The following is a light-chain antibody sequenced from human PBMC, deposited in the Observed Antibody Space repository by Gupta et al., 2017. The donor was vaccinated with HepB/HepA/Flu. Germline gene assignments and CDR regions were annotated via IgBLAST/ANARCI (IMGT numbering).Light chain of an antibody. Sequence: DIQMTQSPSSLSASVGDRVTITCQASQDIGKYLNWYQQKPGMAPKLLIYDESNLETGVPSRFSGSGCGRYFTLTIGSLNPEEIEEYYCQQYGNHHPGRDTFGQGTKLEIK. CDR3: QQYGNHHPGRDT. CDR2: DES. CDR1: QDIGKY. V-gene: IGKV1-33*01. J-gene: IGKJ2*01.